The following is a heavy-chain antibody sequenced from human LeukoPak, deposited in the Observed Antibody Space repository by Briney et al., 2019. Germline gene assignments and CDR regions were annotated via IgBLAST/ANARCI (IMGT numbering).Heavy chain of an antibody. D-gene: IGHD5-18*01. V-gene: IGHV3-23*01. CDR2: ISGSGGST. J-gene: IGHJ4*02. CDR1: GFTFSSYA. CDR3: AKVRGYSYGFDY. Sequence: GGSLRLSCAASGFTFSSYAMSWVRQAPGKGLEWVSAISGSGGSTYYADSVKGRFTISRDNSKNMLYLQMNSLRAEDTAVYYCAKVRGYSYGFDYWGQGTLVTVSS.